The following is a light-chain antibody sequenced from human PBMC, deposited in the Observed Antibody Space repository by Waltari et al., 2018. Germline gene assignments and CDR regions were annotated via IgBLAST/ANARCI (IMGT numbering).Light chain of an antibody. CDR3: LQSSQWPYA. Sequence: DAVMTQSPLSLAVTIGQPASISCWSSQSLVQSDGSIFLNWFHQKPGQSPRRLIYKVSNRESGVPDRFSGSGSGTDFTLKISRVEAEDVGIYYCLQSSQWPYAFGQGTKLEIK. CDR2: KVS. J-gene: IGKJ2*01. CDR1: QSLVQSDGSIF. V-gene: IGKV2-30*02.